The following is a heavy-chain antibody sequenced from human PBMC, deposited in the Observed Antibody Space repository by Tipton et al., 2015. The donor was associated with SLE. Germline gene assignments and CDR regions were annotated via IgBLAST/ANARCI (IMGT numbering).Heavy chain of an antibody. D-gene: IGHD5-12*01. CDR2: ISHSGYT. J-gene: IGHJ4*02. Sequence: TLSLTCDVSGFFISSGHYWGWIRQSPEKGLEWIASISHSGYTLNNPSLKSRVSISVDTSKNRFSLKLSSVTAADTAVYYCARDPNRYARDYVNYWGQGTLVTVSS. CDR3: ARDPNRYARDYVNY. V-gene: IGHV4-38-2*02. CDR1: GFFISSGHY.